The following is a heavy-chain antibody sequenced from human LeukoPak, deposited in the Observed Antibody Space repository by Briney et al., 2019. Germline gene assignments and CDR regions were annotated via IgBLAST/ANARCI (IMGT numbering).Heavy chain of an antibody. Sequence: GGSLRLSCAASGFTFSSYAMSWVRQAPGKGLEWVSAISGSGGSTYYADSVKGRFTISRDNSKNTLYLQTNSLRAEDTAVYYCAKDLSGLYYGSGSYDYWGQGTLVTVSS. D-gene: IGHD3-10*01. V-gene: IGHV3-23*01. CDR3: AKDLSGLYYGSGSYDY. J-gene: IGHJ4*02. CDR1: GFTFSSYA. CDR2: ISGSGGST.